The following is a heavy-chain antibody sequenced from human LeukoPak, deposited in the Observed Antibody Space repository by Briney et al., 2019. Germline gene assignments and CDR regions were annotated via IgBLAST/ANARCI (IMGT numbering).Heavy chain of an antibody. J-gene: IGHJ4*02. CDR3: ARGLEVAALFLGY. CDR1: GYTFTSYD. D-gene: IGHD2-15*01. Sequence: ASVKVSCKASGYTFTSYDINWVRQATGQGLEWMGWMNPNSGNTGYARKFQGRVTMTRNTSISTAYMELSSLRSEDTAVYYCARGLEVAALFLGYWGQGTLVTVSS. V-gene: IGHV1-8*01. CDR2: MNPNSGNT.